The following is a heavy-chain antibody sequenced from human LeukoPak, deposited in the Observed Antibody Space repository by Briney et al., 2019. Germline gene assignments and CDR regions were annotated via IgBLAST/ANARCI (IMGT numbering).Heavy chain of an antibody. Sequence: SETLSLTCTVSGGSISSSSYYWGWIRQPPGKGLEWIGSIYYSGSAHDSPSLKRRVTISADTSKNQLSLKVTSVTAADTGVYYCAILAVTFDYWGQGTLVTVSS. CDR3: AILAVTFDY. CDR1: GGSISSSSYY. CDR2: IYYSGSA. J-gene: IGHJ4*02. V-gene: IGHV4-39*01. D-gene: IGHD5-18*01.